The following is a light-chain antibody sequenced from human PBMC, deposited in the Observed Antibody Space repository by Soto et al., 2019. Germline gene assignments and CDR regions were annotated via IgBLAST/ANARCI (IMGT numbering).Light chain of an antibody. CDR1: QSVSNNY. CDR2: GAS. V-gene: IGKV3-20*01. J-gene: IGKJ1*01. CDR3: QQYGSSGT. Sequence: EIVLTQSPGTLSLSPGERATLSCRASQSVSNNYLAWYQQKPGQAPRLLIYGASNRATGIPDRFSGSGCGTDFTIAISRLEPEDFAVYYCQQYGSSGTFGQGTKVDIK.